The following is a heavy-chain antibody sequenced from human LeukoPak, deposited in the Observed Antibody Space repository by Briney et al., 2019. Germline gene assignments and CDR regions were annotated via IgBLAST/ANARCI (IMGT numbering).Heavy chain of an antibody. D-gene: IGHD3-3*01. CDR2: ISAYNGNT. CDR3: ARFNFWSGYYDWFDP. V-gene: IGHV1-18*01. CDR1: GYTFTSYG. Sequence: ASVKVSCKASGYTFTSYGISWVRQAPGQGLEWMRWISAYNGNTNYAQKLQGRVTMTTDTSTSTAYMELRSLRSDDTAVYYCARFNFWSGYYDWFDPWGQGTLVTVSS. J-gene: IGHJ5*02.